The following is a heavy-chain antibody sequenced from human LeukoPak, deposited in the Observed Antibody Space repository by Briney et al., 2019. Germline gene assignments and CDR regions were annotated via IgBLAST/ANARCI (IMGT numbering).Heavy chain of an antibody. CDR3: ARLDIVGFFDY. CDR2: IYYSGST. V-gene: IGHV4-39*07. CDR1: GGSISSSSYY. Sequence: SETLSLTCTVSGGSISSSSYYWGWIRQPPGKGLEWIGSIYYSGSTYYNPSLKSRVTISVDTSKNQFSLKLSSVTAADTAVYYCARLDIVGFFDYWGQGTLVAVSS. J-gene: IGHJ4*02. D-gene: IGHD5-12*01.